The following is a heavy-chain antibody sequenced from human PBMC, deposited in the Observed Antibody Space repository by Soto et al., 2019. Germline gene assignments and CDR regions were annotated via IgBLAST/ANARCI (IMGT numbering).Heavy chain of an antibody. CDR2: IIPIFGTA. CDR3: ASGIVVVPAAIEGFDY. CDR1: GGTFSSYA. D-gene: IGHD2-2*01. V-gene: IGHV1-69*13. J-gene: IGHJ4*02. Sequence: ASVKVSCKASGGTFSSYAISWVRQAPGQGLEWMGGIIPIFGTANYAQKFQGRVTITADESTSTAYMELSSLRSEDTAVYYCASGIVVVPAAIEGFDYWGQGTLVTVSS.